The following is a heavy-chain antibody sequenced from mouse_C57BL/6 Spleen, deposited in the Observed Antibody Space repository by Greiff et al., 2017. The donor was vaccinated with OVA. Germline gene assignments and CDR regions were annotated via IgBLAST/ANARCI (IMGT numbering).Heavy chain of an antibody. V-gene: IGHV1-82*01. CDR3: ARWDYYGSLDY. D-gene: IGHD1-1*01. CDR1: GYAFSSSW. CDR2: IYPGDGDT. J-gene: IGHJ2*01. Sequence: QVQLQQSGPELVKPGASVKISCKASGYAFSSSWMNWVKQRPGKGLEWIGRIYPGDGDTNYNGKSKGKATLTADKSSSTAYMQLSSLTSEDSAVYFCARWDYYGSLDYWGQGTTLTVSS.